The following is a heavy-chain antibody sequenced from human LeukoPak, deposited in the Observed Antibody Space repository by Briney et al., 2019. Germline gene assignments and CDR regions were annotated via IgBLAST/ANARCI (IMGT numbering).Heavy chain of an antibody. D-gene: IGHD4-17*01. V-gene: IGHV4-59*01. Sequence: SETLSLTCTVSGGSISSYYWSWIRQPPGKGLEWIGYIYYSGSTNYNPSLKSRVTISVDTSKSQFSLKLSSVTAADTAVYYCARDNGAYPNWYFDLWGRGTLATVSS. J-gene: IGHJ2*01. CDR2: IYYSGST. CDR1: GGSISSYY. CDR3: ARDNGAYPNWYFDL.